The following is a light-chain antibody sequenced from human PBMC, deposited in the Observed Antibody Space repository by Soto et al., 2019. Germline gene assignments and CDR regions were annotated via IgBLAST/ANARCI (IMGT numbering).Light chain of an antibody. J-gene: IGKJ4*01. CDR1: QSISTK. Sequence: IVMTQSPATLSVSPRGRATLSCRASQSISTKLAWYQQKPGQAPRLLIYGASTRAPGIPVRFSGSGSGTEFTLTITSLQSEDFAVYYCQEYNDWRPITFGGGTKVDIK. CDR2: GAS. CDR3: QEYNDWRPIT. V-gene: IGKV3-15*01.